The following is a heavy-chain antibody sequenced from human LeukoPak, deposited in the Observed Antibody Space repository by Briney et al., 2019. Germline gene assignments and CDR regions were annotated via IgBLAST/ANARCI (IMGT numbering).Heavy chain of an antibody. CDR3: ARGAAESSYDFWSGYHYYMDV. D-gene: IGHD3-3*01. Sequence: PSETLSLTCTVSGGSISSHYWSWIRQPPGKGLEWIGYIYYSGGTNYNPSLKSRVTISVDTSKNQFSLKLSSVTAADTAVYYCARGAAESSYDFWSGYHYYMDVWGKGTTVTVSS. CDR2: IYYSGGT. V-gene: IGHV4-59*11. CDR1: GGSISSHY. J-gene: IGHJ6*03.